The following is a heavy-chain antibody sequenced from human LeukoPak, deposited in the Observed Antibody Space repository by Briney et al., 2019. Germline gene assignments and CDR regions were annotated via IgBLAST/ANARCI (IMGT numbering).Heavy chain of an antibody. CDR3: ARDRNCSSTSCYLPSWFDP. D-gene: IGHD2-2*01. V-gene: IGHV4-4*07. CDR1: GGSISSYY. Sequence: SETLSLTCTVSGGSISSYYWSWIRQPAGKGLEWIGRIYTSGSTNYNPSLKSRVTMSVDTSKNQFSLKLSSVTAADTAVYYCARDRNCSSTSCYLPSWFDPWGQGTLVTVSS. CDR2: IYTSGST. J-gene: IGHJ5*02.